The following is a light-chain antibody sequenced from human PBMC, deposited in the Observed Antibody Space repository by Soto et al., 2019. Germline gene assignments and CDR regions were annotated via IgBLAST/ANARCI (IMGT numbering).Light chain of an antibody. Sequence: EIALTQSPATLSLSPGERATLSCRASQSIGSYLAWYQQVPGQAPSLLIYYASNRATGIPVRFSGTGSGTDCTLTISSLEPEDFAVYYCQQRSDWPTPTFGGGTKVEIK. CDR3: QQRSDWPTPT. CDR1: QSIGSY. V-gene: IGKV3-11*01. CDR2: YAS. J-gene: IGKJ4*01.